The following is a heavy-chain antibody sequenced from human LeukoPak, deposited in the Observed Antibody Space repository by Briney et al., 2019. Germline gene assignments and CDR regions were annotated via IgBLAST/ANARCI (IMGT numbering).Heavy chain of an antibody. D-gene: IGHD6-19*01. CDR1: GFNFNIWS. Sequence: GSLRLSCAASGFNFNIWSMNWVRQAPGKGLEWISYLSRSTTIIYYADSVKGRFTISRDNAKNSLYLQMNSLRAEDTAMYYCARSGWYHDFDYLGQGNMVSVSS. J-gene: IGHJ4*02. V-gene: IGHV3-48*01. CDR3: ARSGWYHDFDY. CDR2: LSRSTTII.